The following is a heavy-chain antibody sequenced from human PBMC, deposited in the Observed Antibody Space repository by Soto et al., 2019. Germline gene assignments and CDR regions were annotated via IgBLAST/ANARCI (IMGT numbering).Heavy chain of an antibody. V-gene: IGHV3-30-3*01. Sequence: QVQLVESGGGVVQPGRSLGLSWAASGFTFSSYAMHWGRRAPGKGLEWMAVMSYVGSNKYYADSVKGRFTISRDNSKNTLYLQMNSLRPEDTALYYCARDGGAYWGQGTLVIVSS. CDR1: GFTFSSYA. CDR3: ARDGGAY. D-gene: IGHD3-16*01. J-gene: IGHJ4*02. CDR2: MSYVGSNK.